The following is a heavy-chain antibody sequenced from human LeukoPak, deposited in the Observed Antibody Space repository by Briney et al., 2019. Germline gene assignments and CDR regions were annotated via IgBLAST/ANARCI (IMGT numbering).Heavy chain of an antibody. CDR3: ARESNGVFDY. D-gene: IGHD2-8*01. CDR2: TRNKANSYTT. Sequence: GGSLRLSCAASGFTFSNHYMNWVRQAPGKGLEWVGRTRNKANSYTTEYAASVKGIFTISRENSKNSLYLQMSSLKTEDTAVYYCARESNGVFDYWGQGTLVTVSS. CDR1: GFTFSNHY. J-gene: IGHJ4*02. V-gene: IGHV3-72*01.